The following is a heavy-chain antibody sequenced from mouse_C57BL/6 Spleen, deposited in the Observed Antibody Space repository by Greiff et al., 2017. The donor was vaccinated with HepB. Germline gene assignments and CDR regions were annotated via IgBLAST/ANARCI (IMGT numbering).Heavy chain of an antibody. V-gene: IGHV1-82*01. J-gene: IGHJ3*01. Sequence: VQLQQSGPELVKPGASVKISCKASGYAFSSSWMNWVKQRPGKGLEWIGRIYPGDGDTNYNGKFKGKATLTADKSSSTAYMQLSSLTSEDSAVYFCARFNEGFAYWGQGTLVTVSA. CDR3: ARFNEGFAY. CDR2: IYPGDGDT. CDR1: GYAFSSSW.